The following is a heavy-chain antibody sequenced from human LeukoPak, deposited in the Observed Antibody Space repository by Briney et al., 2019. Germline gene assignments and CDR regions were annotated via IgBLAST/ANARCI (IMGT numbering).Heavy chain of an antibody. J-gene: IGHJ5*02. D-gene: IGHD1-7*01. Sequence: PSETLSLTCSVSGDSISDYYWGWIRQPPGKGLEWIGYMHSSGSTNYNPSLKSRVTISVDTSKNQFSLKLSSVTAADTALYYCARDRGITGTTEFDPWGQGTLVIVSS. CDR3: ARDRGITGTTEFDP. V-gene: IGHV4-59*01. CDR2: MHSSGST. CDR1: GDSISDYY.